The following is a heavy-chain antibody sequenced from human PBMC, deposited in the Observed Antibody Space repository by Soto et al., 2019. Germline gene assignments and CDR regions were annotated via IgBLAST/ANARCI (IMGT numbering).Heavy chain of an antibody. Sequence: QVQLVESGGGVVQPGRSLRLSCGASGFTFSNYGMHWVRQAPGKGLEWVAFISNDGSNKNYGDSVKGRFSISRDNSENTLCLELNSLRAEDTAVYFCAKDQLPVYYYHSRGPVDSWGQGTLVTVSS. D-gene: IGHD3-22*01. J-gene: IGHJ4*02. CDR3: AKDQLPVYYYHSRGPVDS. CDR2: ISNDGSNK. V-gene: IGHV3-30*18. CDR1: GFTFSNYG.